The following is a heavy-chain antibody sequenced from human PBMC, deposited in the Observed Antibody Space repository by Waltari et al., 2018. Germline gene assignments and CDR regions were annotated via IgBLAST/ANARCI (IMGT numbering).Heavy chain of an antibody. J-gene: IGHJ4*02. CDR1: GYSFTGYY. V-gene: IGHV1-2*02. CDR2: INPNSGDT. Sequence: QVQLVQSGAEVKNPGASVKVSCKASGYSFTGYYIHWVRQAHGQGLQWMGWINPNSGDTNSAQRFQARVTMTRDTSISTVYMELSRLRSDDTAMYYCARGGPLGDYLDYWGQGTLVTVSS. CDR3: ARGGPLGDYLDY.